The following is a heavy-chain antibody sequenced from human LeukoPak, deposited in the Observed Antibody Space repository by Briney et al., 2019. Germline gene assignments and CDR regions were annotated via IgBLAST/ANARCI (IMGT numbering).Heavy chain of an antibody. Sequence: SQTLSLTCAVSGGSISSGGYSWSWIRQPPRKGLEWIGYIYHSGSTYYNPSLKSRVTISVDRSKNQFSLKLSSVTAADTAVYYCATRTGKYCGGDCSAYFDYWGQGTLVTVSS. CDR3: ATRTGKYCGGDCSAYFDY. D-gene: IGHD2-21*02. J-gene: IGHJ4*02. CDR2: IYHSGST. V-gene: IGHV4-30-2*01. CDR1: GGSISSGGYS.